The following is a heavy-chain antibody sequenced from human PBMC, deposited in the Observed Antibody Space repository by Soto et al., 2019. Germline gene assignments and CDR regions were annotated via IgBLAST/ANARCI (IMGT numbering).Heavy chain of an antibody. V-gene: IGHV3-33*01. CDR1: GFTFRNFG. CDR2: IHSDGNEE. CDR3: ARDDCSSPCCYGS. J-gene: IGHJ5*02. Sequence: HPGGSLRLSCATSGFTFRNFGMHWVRQAPGKGLEWVAAIHSDGNEEHHADSVKGRFAISRDNSKNTLYLQMNSLRAEDTAIYYCARDDCSSPCCYGSWGQGTLVTVSS. D-gene: IGHD2-2*01.